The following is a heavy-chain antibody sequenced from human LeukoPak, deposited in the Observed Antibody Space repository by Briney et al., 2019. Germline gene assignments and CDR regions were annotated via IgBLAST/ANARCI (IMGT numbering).Heavy chain of an antibody. D-gene: IGHD3-22*01. CDR2: ISGSGGST. CDR3: AKDMYYDSSGYSLDY. J-gene: IGHJ4*02. CDR1: GFTFSSYA. Sequence: GGSLRLSCAASGFTFSSYAMSWVRQAPGKGLEWVSAISGSGGSTYYADSVKGRFTISRDNSKNTLYLQMNSLRAEDTAVYYCAKDMYYDSSGYSLDYWGQETLVTVSS. V-gene: IGHV3-23*01.